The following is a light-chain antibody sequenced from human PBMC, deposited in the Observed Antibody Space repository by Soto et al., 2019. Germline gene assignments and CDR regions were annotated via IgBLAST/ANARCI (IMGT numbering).Light chain of an antibody. V-gene: IGKV1-5*03. CDR1: QSISSW. CDR2: KAS. CDR3: QQFNHWPVT. J-gene: IGKJ3*01. Sequence: DIQMTQSPSTLSASVGDRVTITCRASQSISSWLAWYQQKPGKAPKLLIYKASSLDSGVPSRFSGSGSGTAFTLTIRSLQPEDFATYYCQQFNHWPVTFGPGTKVDIK.